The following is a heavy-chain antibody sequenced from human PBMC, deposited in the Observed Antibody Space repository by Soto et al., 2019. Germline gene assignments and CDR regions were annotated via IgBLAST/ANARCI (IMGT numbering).Heavy chain of an antibody. Sequence: SETLSLTCAVYGGSFSGYYWSWIRQPPGKGLEWIGEINHSGSTNYNPSLKSRVTISVDTSKNQFSLKLSSVTAADTAVYYCARLKTGTTSGAFDIWGQGTMVT. V-gene: IGHV4-34*01. J-gene: IGHJ3*02. CDR1: GGSFSGYY. CDR3: ARLKTGTTSGAFDI. D-gene: IGHD1-1*01. CDR2: INHSGST.